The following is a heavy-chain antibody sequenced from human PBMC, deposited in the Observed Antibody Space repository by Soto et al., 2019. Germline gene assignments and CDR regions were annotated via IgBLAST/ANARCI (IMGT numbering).Heavy chain of an antibody. CDR1: GFTFSDYY. V-gene: IGHV3-11*01. D-gene: IGHD3-3*01. CDR3: ARASGYDFWSGYYSWFDP. CDR2: ISSSGSTI. Sequence: GGSLRLSCAASGFTFSDYYMSWIRQAPGKGLEWVSYISSSGSTIYYADSVKGRFTISRDNAKNSLYLQMNSLRAEDTAVYYCARASGYDFWSGYYSWFDPWGQGTLVTVSS. J-gene: IGHJ5*02.